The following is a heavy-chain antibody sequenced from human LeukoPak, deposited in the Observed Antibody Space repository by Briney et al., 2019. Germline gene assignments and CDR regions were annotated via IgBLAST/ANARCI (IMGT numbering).Heavy chain of an antibody. CDR2: IYSGGST. D-gene: IGHD6-25*01. J-gene: IGHJ3*02. Sequence: PGGSLRLSCAASGFTVSSNYMSWVRQAPGKGLEWVSVIYSGGSTYYADSVKGRFTISRDNSKNTLYLQMNSLRAEDTAVYYCARDNLLAAGAFDIWGQGTMVTVSS. CDR1: GFTVSSNY. V-gene: IGHV3-66*01. CDR3: ARDNLLAAGAFDI.